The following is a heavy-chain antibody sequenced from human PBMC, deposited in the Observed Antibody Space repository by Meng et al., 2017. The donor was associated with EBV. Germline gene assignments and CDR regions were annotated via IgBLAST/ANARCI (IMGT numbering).Heavy chain of an antibody. J-gene: IGHJ4*02. D-gene: IGHD6-19*01. CDR1: GSTITGYY. CDR2: INPNSGGT. Sequence: QAGSEVKRPGASGKVSCKASGSTITGYYMHWGRQAPGQGLGWRGRINPNSGGTNYAQKFQGRVTMTRDTSISTAYMELSRLRSDDTAVYYCARVGIAVAGTGDYWGQGTLVTVSS. V-gene: IGHV1-2*06. CDR3: ARVGIAVAGTGDY.